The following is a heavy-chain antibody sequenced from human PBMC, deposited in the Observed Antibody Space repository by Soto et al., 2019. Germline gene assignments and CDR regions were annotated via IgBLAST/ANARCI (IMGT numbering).Heavy chain of an antibody. CDR2: IFHSGST. D-gene: IGHD2-21*01. Sequence: PSETLSLTCNVSGASISSRNYSWGWIRQSPGKGLEWFGSIFHSGSTYYNPSLKSRITISILASQNQFSLRLTSVTAADTAVYYCVRHPRISVPRQQDYYFDTGGPGNLVTVSS. V-gene: IGHV4-39*01. CDR3: VRHPRISVPRQQDYYFDT. J-gene: IGHJ4*02. CDR1: GASISSRNYS.